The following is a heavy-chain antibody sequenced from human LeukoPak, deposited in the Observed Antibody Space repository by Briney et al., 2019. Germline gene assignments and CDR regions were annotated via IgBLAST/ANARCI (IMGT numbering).Heavy chain of an antibody. CDR3: AREYSYESCGYGPPHAFDV. Sequence: PSETLSLTCTVSGCSISTYCRSWIRQPPGKALEWIGYIYYSRSTNYNPSLKSRVTISVDTSKKQFSLKLSSVTAPDMDVVCCAREYSYESCGYGPPHAFDVWGQGTMVTVSS. V-gene: IGHV4-59*01. D-gene: IGHD3-22*01. CDR1: GCSISTYC. J-gene: IGHJ3*01. CDR2: IYYSRST.